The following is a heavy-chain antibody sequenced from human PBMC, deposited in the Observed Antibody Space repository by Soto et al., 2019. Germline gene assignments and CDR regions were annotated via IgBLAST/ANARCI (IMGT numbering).Heavy chain of an antibody. Sequence: QVVQSGAEVKKPGASVKISCKASGNTFTIYYIHGVRQAPGQGLEWMGIINPSGDRTSYAQKFQGIVTMTRDTSTSTVYMDRSSLRSEDTAVYYCARATYCGGYCYFFDYWGQGTLVTVSS. V-gene: IGHV1-46*01. CDR1: GNTFTIYY. D-gene: IGHD2-21*02. CDR2: INPSGDRT. CDR3: ARATYCGGYCYFFDY. J-gene: IGHJ4*02.